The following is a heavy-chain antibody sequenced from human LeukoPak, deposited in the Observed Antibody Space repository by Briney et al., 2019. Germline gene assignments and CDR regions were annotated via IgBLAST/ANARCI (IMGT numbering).Heavy chain of an antibody. CDR2: ISYDASSK. CDR1: GFTFNTSA. Sequence: CAASGFTFNTSAMHWVRQAPGKGLEWVAFISYDASSKYYADSVKGRFTISRDNSKNTLYLQMNSLRAEDTAVYYCAKDHTMVRGVLDYWGQGTLVTVPS. CDR3: AKDHTMVRGVLDY. J-gene: IGHJ4*02. D-gene: IGHD3-10*01. V-gene: IGHV3-30-3*01.